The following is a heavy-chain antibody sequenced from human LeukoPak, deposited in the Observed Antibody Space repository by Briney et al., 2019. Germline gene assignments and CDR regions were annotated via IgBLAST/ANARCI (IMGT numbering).Heavy chain of an antibody. J-gene: IGHJ4*02. D-gene: IGHD6-13*01. V-gene: IGHV3-11*04. CDR3: ARDRSSSWYVDY. CDR1: GFTFSDYY. Sequence: GGSLRLSFAASGFTFSDYYMSWIRQAPGKGLEWVSYISSSGSTIYYADSVKGRFTISRDNAKNSLYLQMNSLRAEDTAVYYCARDRSSSWYVDYWGQGTLVTVSS. CDR2: ISSSGSTI.